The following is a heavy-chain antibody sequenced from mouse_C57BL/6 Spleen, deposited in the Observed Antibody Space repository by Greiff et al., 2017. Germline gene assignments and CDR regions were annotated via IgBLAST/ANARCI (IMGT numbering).Heavy chain of an antibody. J-gene: IGHJ4*01. D-gene: IGHD2-5*01. CDR2: IWSGGST. CDR3: ARSGASYSNYVYAMDY. CDR1: GFSLTSYG. V-gene: IGHV2-2*01. Sequence: QVQLQQSGPGLVQPSQSLSITCTVSGFSLTSYGVHWVRQSPGKGLEWLGVIWSGGSTDYNAAFISRLSISKDNSKSQVFFKMNSLQADDTAIYXCARSGASYSNYVYAMDYWGQGTSVTVSS.